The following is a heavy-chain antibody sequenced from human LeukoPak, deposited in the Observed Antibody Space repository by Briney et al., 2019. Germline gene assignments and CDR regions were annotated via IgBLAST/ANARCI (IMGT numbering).Heavy chain of an antibody. CDR1: GFTFSNAW. CDR2: IKSKTDGGTT. D-gene: IGHD1-20*01. V-gene: IGHV3-15*01. J-gene: IGHJ6*03. CDR3: TTDSSNWIVPTGYMDV. Sequence: GGSLRLSCAASGFTFSNAWMSWVRQAPGKGLEWVGRIKSKTDGGTTDYAAPVKGRFTISRDDSKNTLYLQMNSLKTEDTAVYYCTTDSSNWIVPTGYMDVWGKGTTVTVSS.